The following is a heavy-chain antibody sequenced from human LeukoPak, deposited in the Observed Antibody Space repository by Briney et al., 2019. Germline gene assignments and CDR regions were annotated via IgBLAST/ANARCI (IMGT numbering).Heavy chain of an antibody. CDR1: GGSISGYY. CDR3: ARGPSYGDYIGAFDI. V-gene: IGHV4-4*07. D-gene: IGHD4-17*01. Sequence: SETLSLTCTVSGGSISGYYWSWIRQPAGKGLEWIGRIYTSGSTNYNPSLKSRVTMSVDTSKNQFSLKLSSVTAADTAVYYCARGPSYGDYIGAFDIWGQGTMVTVSS. CDR2: IYTSGST. J-gene: IGHJ3*02.